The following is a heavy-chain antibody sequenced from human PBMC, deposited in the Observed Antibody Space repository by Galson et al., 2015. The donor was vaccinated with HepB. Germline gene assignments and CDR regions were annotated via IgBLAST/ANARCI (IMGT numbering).Heavy chain of an antibody. CDR1: GFTFSDHY. J-gene: IGHJ2*01. Sequence: SLRLSCAASGFTFSDHYMNWVRQAPGKGLEWVGRSRNKVNSYTTEYAASVKGRFTISRDDSKNSLYLQMNSLETEDTAVYYCAKQTGGNSAYFDLWGRGTLVTVPS. V-gene: IGHV3-72*01. CDR3: AKQTGGNSAYFDL. D-gene: IGHD4-23*01. CDR2: SRNKVNSYTT.